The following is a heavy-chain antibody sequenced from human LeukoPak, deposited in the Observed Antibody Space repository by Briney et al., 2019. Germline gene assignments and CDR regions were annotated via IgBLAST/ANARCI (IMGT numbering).Heavy chain of an antibody. D-gene: IGHD5-12*01. CDR1: GYMFNIYG. CDR2: ISALNGNT. J-gene: IGHJ4*02. CDR3: ARSPPSTGYDRFDT. V-gene: IGHV1-18*01. Sequence: ASVKVFCKVSGYMFNIYGIRWVRQAPGQGLEWMGWISALNGNTNYARNFQDRVTMTTDTSTSTAYMEMTSLSSDDTAVYYCARSPPSTGYDRFDTWGQGTLVTVSS.